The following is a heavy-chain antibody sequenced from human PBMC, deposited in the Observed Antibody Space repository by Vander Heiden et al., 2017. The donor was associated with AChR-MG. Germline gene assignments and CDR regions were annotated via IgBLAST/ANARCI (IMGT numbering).Heavy chain of an antibody. D-gene: IGHD3-3*01. CDR1: GFTFSSYA. Sequence: EVQLLESGGGLVQPGGSLRLSCAASGFTFSSYAMSWGRQAPGKGLGWVSGISGSGGTTYYADSVKGRFTISRDNSKNTLYLQMNSLRAEDTAVYYCAKGSDFWSGYCSVWGQGTLVTVSS. CDR2: ISGSGGTT. V-gene: IGHV3-23*01. J-gene: IGHJ4*02. CDR3: AKGSDFWSGYCSV.